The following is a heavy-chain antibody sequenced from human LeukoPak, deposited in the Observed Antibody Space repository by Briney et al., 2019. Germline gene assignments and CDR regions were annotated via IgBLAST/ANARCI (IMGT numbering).Heavy chain of an antibody. D-gene: IGHD4-17*01. V-gene: IGHV3-21*01. CDR3: ARYGDYGDAFDI. CDR1: GFTFSSYS. J-gene: IGHJ3*02. CDR2: ISSSSSYI. Sequence: GGPLRLSCAASGFTFSSYSMNWVRQAPGKGLEWVSSISSSSSYIYYADSVKGRFTISRDNAKISLYLQMNSLRAEDTAVYYCARYGDYGDAFDIWGQGTMVTVSS.